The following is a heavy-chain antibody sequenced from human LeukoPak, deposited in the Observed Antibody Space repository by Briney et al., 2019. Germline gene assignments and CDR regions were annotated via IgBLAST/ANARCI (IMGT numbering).Heavy chain of an antibody. CDR3: ARDGTGGSYYEWFDP. D-gene: IGHD1-26*01. Sequence: SETLSLTCTVSGGSISSYYWSWIRQPPGKGLEWIGYIYYSGSTNYNPSLKSRVTISVDTSKNQFSLKLSSVTAADTAVYYRARDGTGGSYYEWFDPWGQGTPVTVSS. V-gene: IGHV4-59*01. CDR1: GGSISSYY. CDR2: IYYSGST. J-gene: IGHJ5*02.